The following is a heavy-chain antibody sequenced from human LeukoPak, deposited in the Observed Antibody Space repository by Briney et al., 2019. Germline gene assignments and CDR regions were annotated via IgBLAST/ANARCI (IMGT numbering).Heavy chain of an antibody. V-gene: IGHV1-69*01. Sequence: ASVKVSCKASGGTFTSYTISWVRQAPGQGVEWMGGIIPIFGTANYAQKFQGRVTITADESTSTAYMELSSLRSEDTAVYYCAIRSYYDSSGYYLGGNFDYWGQGTLVTVSS. CDR2: IIPIFGTA. CDR1: GGTFTSYT. J-gene: IGHJ4*02. CDR3: AIRSYYDSSGYYLGGNFDY. D-gene: IGHD3-22*01.